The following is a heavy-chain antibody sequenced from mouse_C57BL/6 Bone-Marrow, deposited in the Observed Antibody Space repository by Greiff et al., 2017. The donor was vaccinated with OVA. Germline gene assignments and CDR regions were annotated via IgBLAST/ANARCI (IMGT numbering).Heavy chain of an antibody. CDR2: IHPNSGST. CDR1: GYTFTSYW. V-gene: IGHV1-64*01. D-gene: IGHD4-1*01. CDR3: ARIWDWFAY. J-gene: IGHJ3*01. Sequence: QVQLKQSGAELVKPGASVKLSCKASGYTFTSYWMHWVKQRPGQGLEWIGMIHPNSGSTNYNEKFKSKATLTVDKSSSTAYMQLSSLTSEDSAVYYCARIWDWFAYWGQGTLVTVSA.